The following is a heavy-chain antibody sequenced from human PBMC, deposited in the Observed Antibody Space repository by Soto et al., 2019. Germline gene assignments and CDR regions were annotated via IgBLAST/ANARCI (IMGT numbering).Heavy chain of an antibody. J-gene: IGHJ4*02. V-gene: IGHV3-23*01. D-gene: IGHD3-3*01. Sequence: HPGGSLRLSCAASGFTFSSYAISWVRQAPGEGLEWVSAISGSVLTTYYADSVKGRFTISRDNSKNTVSLLMSSLRAEDTAMYYCAKTWNGYFVDSWGQGTLVTVSS. CDR1: GFTFSSYA. CDR2: ISGSVLTT. CDR3: AKTWNGYFVDS.